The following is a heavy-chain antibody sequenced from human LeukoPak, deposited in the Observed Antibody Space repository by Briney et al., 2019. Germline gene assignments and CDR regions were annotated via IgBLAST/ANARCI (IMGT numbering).Heavy chain of an antibody. J-gene: IGHJ3*02. V-gene: IGHV4-59*01. CDR3: ARGLRNYRVVGATESAFDI. CDR1: GGSISTYY. Sequence: PSETLSLTCTVSGGSISTYYWSWIRQPPGKGLEWIGYIYHSGSTNYNPSLKSRVTISVDTSKNQFSLKLSSVTAADTAVYYCARGLRNYRVVGATESAFDIWGQGTMVTVSS. CDR2: IYHSGST. D-gene: IGHD1-26*01.